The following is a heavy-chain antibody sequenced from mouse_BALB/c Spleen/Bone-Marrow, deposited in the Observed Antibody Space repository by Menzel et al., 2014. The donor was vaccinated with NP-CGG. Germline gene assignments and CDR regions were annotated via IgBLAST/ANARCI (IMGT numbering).Heavy chain of an antibody. CDR2: ISSGGHDT. J-gene: IGHJ2*01. V-gene: IGHV5-6-4*01. CDR1: GFSFSSYS. Sequence: DVKLVESGGGLVKPGGSLKLSCAASGFSFSSYSMSWVRQTPEKRLEWVATISSGGHDTYYPDSVKGRFTISRDNAKNTLYLQMSSPKSEDTAMYYCSKDGGYDYSYYFDYWGQGTTLTVSS. D-gene: IGHD2-4*01. CDR3: SKDGGYDYSYYFDY.